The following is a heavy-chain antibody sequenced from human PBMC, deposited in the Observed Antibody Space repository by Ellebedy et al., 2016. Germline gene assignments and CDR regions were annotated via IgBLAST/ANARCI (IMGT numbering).Heavy chain of an antibody. CDR1: GGSISSSSYY. J-gene: IGHJ4*02. V-gene: IGHV4-39*01. CDR3: ARGHCGGDCYTDY. Sequence: SETLSLXXTVSGGSISSSSYYWGWIRQPPGKGLEWIGSIYYSGSTYYNPSLKSRVTISVDTSKNQFSLKLSSVTAADTAVYYCARGHCGGDCYTDYWGQGTLVTVSS. CDR2: IYYSGST. D-gene: IGHD2-21*02.